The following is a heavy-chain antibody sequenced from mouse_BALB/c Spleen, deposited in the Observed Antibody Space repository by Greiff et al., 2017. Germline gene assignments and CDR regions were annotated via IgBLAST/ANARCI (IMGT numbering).Heavy chain of an antibody. D-gene: IGHD2-4*01. Sequence: EVNVVESGGGLVQPGGSRKLSCAASGFTFSDYGMAWVRQAPGKGPEWVAFISNLAYSIYYADTVTGRFTISRENAKNTLYLEMSSLRSEDTAMYYCARASTMITGWFAYWGQGTLVTVSA. CDR2: ISNLAYSI. J-gene: IGHJ3*01. CDR1: GFTFSDYG. V-gene: IGHV5-15*02. CDR3: ARASTMITGWFAY.